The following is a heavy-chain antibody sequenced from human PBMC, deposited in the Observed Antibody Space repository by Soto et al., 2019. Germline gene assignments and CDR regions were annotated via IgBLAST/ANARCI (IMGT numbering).Heavy chain of an antibody. CDR2: ISSSSSYI. J-gene: IGHJ3*02. V-gene: IGHV3-21*01. CDR3: ATITMVRGVSRSGAPVI. Sequence: GGSLRLSCAASGFTFSSYSMNWVRQAPGKGLEWVSSISSSSSYIYYADSVKGRFTISRDNAKNSLYLQMNSLRAEDTAVYYCATITMVRGVSRSGAPVIWGQGTMVTVSS. CDR1: GFTFSSYS. D-gene: IGHD3-10*01.